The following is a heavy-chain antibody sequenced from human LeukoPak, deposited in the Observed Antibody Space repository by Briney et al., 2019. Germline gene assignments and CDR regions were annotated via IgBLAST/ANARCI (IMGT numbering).Heavy chain of an antibody. CDR2: INTNTGNP. CDR3: ARVGYCSGGSCQRFDS. CDR1: GYTFTSYA. Sequence: PWASVKVSCKASGYTFTSYAMNWVRQAPGQGLEWMGWINTNTGNPTYAQGFTGRFVFSLDTSVSTAYLQISSLKAEDTAVYYCARVGYCSGGSCQRFDSWGQGTLVTVSS. J-gene: IGHJ4*02. D-gene: IGHD2-15*01. V-gene: IGHV7-4-1*02.